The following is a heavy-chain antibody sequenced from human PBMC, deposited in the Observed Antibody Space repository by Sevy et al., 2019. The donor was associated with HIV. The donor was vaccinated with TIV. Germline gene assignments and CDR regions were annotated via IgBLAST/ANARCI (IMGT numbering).Heavy chain of an antibody. CDR2: IFYSRSS. CDR1: GDSISGYY. Sequence: SETLSLTCTVSGDSISGYYWNWIRQPPGKGLEWMGYIFYSRSSTYNPSLKSRVTISKDTSKNQFSLKLTSVTAADTAVYYCARGDPELFYGMDVWGQGTTVTVSS. J-gene: IGHJ6*02. CDR3: ARGDPELFYGMDV. D-gene: IGHD1-7*01. V-gene: IGHV4-59*01.